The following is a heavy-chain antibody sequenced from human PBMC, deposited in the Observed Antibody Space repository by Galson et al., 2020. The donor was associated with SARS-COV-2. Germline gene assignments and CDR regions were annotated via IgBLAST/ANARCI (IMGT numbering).Heavy chain of an antibody. J-gene: IGHJ4*02. Sequence: GESLKISCATTGFIFSDSAMHWVRQGSGKGLEWIGRIRSKANSHATSYAASVKGRFIISREDSKNTAVYYCTTRLTVDETGGDFDYWSQGTLVTVS. V-gene: IGHV3-73*01. D-gene: IGHD3-10*01. CDR3: DY. CDR2: IRSKANSHAT. CDR1: GFIFSDSA.